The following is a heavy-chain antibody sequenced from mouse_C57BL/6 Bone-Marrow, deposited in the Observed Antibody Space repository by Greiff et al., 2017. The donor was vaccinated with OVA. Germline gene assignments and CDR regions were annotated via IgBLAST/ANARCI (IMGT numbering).Heavy chain of an antibody. J-gene: IGHJ2*01. CDR1: GFTFSDYG. CDR2: ISSGSSTI. Sequence: EVKLVESGGGLVKPGGSLKLSCAASGFTFSDYGMHWVRKAPGKGLEWVAYISSGSSTIYYADTVKGRFTISRDNAKNTLFLQMTSLRSEDTAMYYCAIHYFDYWGQGTTLTVSS. CDR3: AIHYFDY. V-gene: IGHV5-17*01.